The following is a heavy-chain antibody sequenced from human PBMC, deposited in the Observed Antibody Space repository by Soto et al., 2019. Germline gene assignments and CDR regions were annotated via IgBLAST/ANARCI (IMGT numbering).Heavy chain of an antibody. Sequence: GGSLRLSCAASGFTFSDHYMDWVRQAPGKGLEWVGRTRNKANSYTTEYAASVKGRFTISRDDSKNSLYLQMNSLKTEDTAVYYCARGGAAANPFDYWGQGTLVTVSS. D-gene: IGHD6-13*01. V-gene: IGHV3-72*01. J-gene: IGHJ4*02. CDR3: ARGGAAANPFDY. CDR1: GFTFSDHY. CDR2: TRNKANSYTT.